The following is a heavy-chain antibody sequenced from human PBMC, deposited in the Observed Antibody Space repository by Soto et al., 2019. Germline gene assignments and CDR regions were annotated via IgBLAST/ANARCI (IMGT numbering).Heavy chain of an antibody. CDR3: ARDRPYYYDSSGYYDY. Sequence: VGSLRLSCAASGFTFSSYSMNWVRQAPGKGLEWVSYISSSSSTIYYADSVKGRFTISRDNAKNSLYLQMNSLRDEDTAVYYCARDRPYYYDSSGYYDYWGQGTLVTVSS. CDR2: ISSSSSTI. CDR1: GFTFSSYS. V-gene: IGHV3-48*02. J-gene: IGHJ4*02. D-gene: IGHD3-22*01.